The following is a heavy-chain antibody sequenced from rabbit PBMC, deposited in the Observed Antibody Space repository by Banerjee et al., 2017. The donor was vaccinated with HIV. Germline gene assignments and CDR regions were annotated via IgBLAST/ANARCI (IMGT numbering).Heavy chain of an antibody. J-gene: IGHJ4*01. CDR2: IYADSSDST. V-gene: IGHV1S45*01. CDR1: GFSFSSSYV. D-gene: IGHD4-1*01. Sequence: QEQLEESGGDLVKPEGSLTLTCTASGFSFSSSYVMCWVRQAPGKGLEWIACIYADSSDSTAYASWAKGRFTISRTSSTTVTLQMTSLTAADTATYFCARDLAGVIGWNFNLWGQGTLVTVS. CDR3: ARDLAGVIGWNFNL.